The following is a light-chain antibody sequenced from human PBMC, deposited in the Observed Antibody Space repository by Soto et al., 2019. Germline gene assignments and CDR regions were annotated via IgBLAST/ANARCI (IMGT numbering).Light chain of an antibody. CDR3: QQYNNWPPGT. Sequence: EIVMTQSPATLSVSPGERATLSCRASQSVSSNLAWYQQKPGQAPRLLIYGASTRATAIPARFSGSGSGTEFTLTISSLQSEDVAVYYCQQYNNWPPGTFGGGTKVEIK. CDR2: GAS. J-gene: IGKJ4*01. V-gene: IGKV3-15*01. CDR1: QSVSSN.